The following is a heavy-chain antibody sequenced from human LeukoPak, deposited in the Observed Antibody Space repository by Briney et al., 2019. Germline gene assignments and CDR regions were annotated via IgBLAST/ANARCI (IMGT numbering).Heavy chain of an antibody. Sequence: SETLSLTCTVSGYSISSGYYWSWIRQPPGKGLEWIGYIYYSGSTNYNPSLKSRVTISVDTSKNQFSLKLSSVTAADTAVYYCARVGTITMIVVFISDAFDIWGQGTMVTVSS. CDR1: GYSISSGYY. CDR2: IYYSGST. J-gene: IGHJ3*02. V-gene: IGHV4-61*01. CDR3: ARVGTITMIVVFISDAFDI. D-gene: IGHD3-22*01.